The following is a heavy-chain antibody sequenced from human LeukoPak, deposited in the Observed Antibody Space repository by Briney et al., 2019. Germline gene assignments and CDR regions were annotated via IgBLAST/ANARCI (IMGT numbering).Heavy chain of an antibody. CDR2: IYSGGST. CDR3: ARDLKDSSGYYYVAFDI. V-gene: IGHV3-66*01. Sequence: GGSLRLSCAASGFTVSSNYMSWVRQAPGKGLEWVSVIYSGGSTYYADSVKGRFTISRDNSKNTLYLQMNSLRAEDTAVYYCARDLKDSSGYYYVAFDIWGQGTMVTVSS. J-gene: IGHJ3*02. D-gene: IGHD3-22*01. CDR1: GFTVSSNY.